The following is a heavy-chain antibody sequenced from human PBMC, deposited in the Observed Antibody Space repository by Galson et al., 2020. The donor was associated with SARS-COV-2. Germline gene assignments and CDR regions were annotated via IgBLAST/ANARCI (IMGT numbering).Heavy chain of an antibody. J-gene: IGHJ4*02. CDR2: ISYDGSNK. CDR1: GFTFSSYA. CDR3: AREDALFAGGYFDY. Sequence: GGSLRLSCAASGFTFSSYAMHWVRQAPGKGLEWVAVISYDGSNKYYADSVKGRFTISRDNSKNTLYLQMNSLRAEDTAVYYCAREDALFAGGYFDYWGQGTLVTVSS. V-gene: IGHV3-30*04. D-gene: IGHD2-21*01.